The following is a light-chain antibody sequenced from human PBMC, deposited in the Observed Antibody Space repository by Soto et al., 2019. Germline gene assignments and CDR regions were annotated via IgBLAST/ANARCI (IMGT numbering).Light chain of an antibody. J-gene: IGKJ4*01. CDR3: HQYAYSPLT. V-gene: IGKV3-20*01. CDR1: QSVGRNY. Sequence: EIVLTQSPGTLSLSPGERATLSCRATQSVGRNYLAWYQQKPGQAPRLLIYGASSTATGIPDRFRGSGSGTDFTLTISRLEPEDFAVYYCHQYAYSPLTFGGGTKVEIK. CDR2: GAS.